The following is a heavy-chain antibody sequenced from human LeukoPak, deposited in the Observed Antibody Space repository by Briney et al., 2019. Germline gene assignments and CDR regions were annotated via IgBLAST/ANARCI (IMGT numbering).Heavy chain of an antibody. CDR3: AREEVPAAIHHYYYYMDV. D-gene: IGHD2-2*02. CDR2: INPKGGGT. CDR1: GYTFTGYY. Sequence: ASVKVSCKASGYTFTGYYMHWVRQAPGQGLEWMGWINPKGGGTNYAQKFQGRVTMTRDTSISTAYMELSRLRSDDTAVYYCAREEVPAAIHHYYYYMDVWGKGTTVTVSS. J-gene: IGHJ6*03. V-gene: IGHV1-2*02.